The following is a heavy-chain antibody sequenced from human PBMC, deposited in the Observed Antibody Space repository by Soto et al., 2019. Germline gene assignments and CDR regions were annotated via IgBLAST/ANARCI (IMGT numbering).Heavy chain of an antibody. J-gene: IGHJ4*02. D-gene: IGHD3-9*01. CDR3: ASRYGYYFDY. V-gene: IGHV4-59*08. CDR2: IYYSGST. Sequence: QVQLQESGPGLVKPSETLSLTCTVSGGSISNYYWSWIRQPPGKGLEWIGYIYYSGSTNYNPSLKSRDTISVDTSKNQLSLKLSSVTAADTAVYYCASRYGYYFDYWGQGTLVTVSS. CDR1: GGSISNYY.